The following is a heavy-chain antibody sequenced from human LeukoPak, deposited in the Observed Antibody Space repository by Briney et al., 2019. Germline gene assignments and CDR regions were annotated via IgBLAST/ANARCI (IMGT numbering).Heavy chain of an antibody. CDR1: GYSFTSYW. V-gene: IGHV5-51*01. D-gene: IGHD3-10*01. Sequence: GESLKISCKGSGYSFTSYWIGWVRQMPGKGLEWMGIIYPGDSDTRYSPSFQGQVTISADKSISTAYLQWSSLKASDTAMYYCAKSDRAASMVRGATQNYYYYGMDVWGQGTTVTVSS. J-gene: IGHJ6*02. CDR2: IYPGDSDT. CDR3: AKSDRAASMVRGATQNYYYYGMDV.